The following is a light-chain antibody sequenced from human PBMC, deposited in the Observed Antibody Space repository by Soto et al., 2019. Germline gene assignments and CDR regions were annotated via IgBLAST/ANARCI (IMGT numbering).Light chain of an antibody. CDR2: GNS. Sequence: QPVLTQPPSVSGAPGQRVTISCTGSSSKIGAGYDVHWYQQLPGTAPKLLIYGNSKRPSGVPDRFSGSKSGTSASLAITGLQAEDEADYYCQSYDSSLSGDVVFGGGTKLTVL. CDR3: QSYDSSLSGDVV. V-gene: IGLV1-40*01. J-gene: IGLJ2*01. CDR1: SSKIGAGYD.